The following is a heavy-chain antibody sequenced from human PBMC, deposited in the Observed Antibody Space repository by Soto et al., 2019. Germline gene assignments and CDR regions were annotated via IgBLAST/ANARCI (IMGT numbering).Heavy chain of an antibody. CDR3: AKDHRDSGSYYGLSSFDY. CDR2: ISGSGGST. V-gene: IGHV3-23*01. Sequence: EVQLLESGGGLVQPGGSLRLSCAASGFTFSSYAMSWVRQAPGKGLEWVSAISGSGGSTYYADSVKGRFTISRDNSKNTLYLQMNSLRAEDTAVYYCAKDHRDSGSYYGLSSFDYWGQGTLVTVSS. CDR1: GFTFSSYA. J-gene: IGHJ4*02. D-gene: IGHD1-26*01.